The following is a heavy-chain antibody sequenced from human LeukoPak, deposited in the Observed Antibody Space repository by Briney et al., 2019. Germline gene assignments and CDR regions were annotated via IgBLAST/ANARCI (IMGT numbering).Heavy chain of an antibody. CDR2: VKSDGTAT. CDR3: VRKFATGD. Sequence: GGSLRLSCAASGFAFSSHLMHWVRQAQGTGLVWVSSVKSDGTATNHADSVKGRFTISRDNAKNTLYLQMNSLRVEDTAVYYCVRKFATGDWGQGTLVTVPS. J-gene: IGHJ4*02. D-gene: IGHD1-14*01. V-gene: IGHV3-74*01. CDR1: GFAFSSHL.